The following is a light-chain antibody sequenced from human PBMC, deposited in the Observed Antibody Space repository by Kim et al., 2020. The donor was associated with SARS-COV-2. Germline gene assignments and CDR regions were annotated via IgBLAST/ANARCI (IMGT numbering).Light chain of an antibody. CDR3: MQGLQSPGS. J-gene: IGKJ5*01. V-gene: IGKV2-24*01. CDR2: KVS. Sequence: DIVLTQSPLSLVVTLGQPASISCRSTESLVHTDGNIFSNWFHQRPGQPPRLLIYKVSDRFPGVPDRFSGGGSGTDFTLKISRTEPECVGVYFCMQGLQSPGSFGQGTRREIK. CDR1: ESLVHTDGNIF.